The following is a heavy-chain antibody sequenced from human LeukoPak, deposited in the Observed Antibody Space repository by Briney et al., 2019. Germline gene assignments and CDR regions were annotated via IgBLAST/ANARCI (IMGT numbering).Heavy chain of an antibody. CDR3: ATERDSSWTFDS. V-gene: IGHV3-33*01. Sequence: GMSLRLSCEASGFTFSTYMMHWVRQAPGKGLDWVAMIWSDGSNQYYADSVKGRFSISRDNSKNTLYLQMNSLRAEDTAMYYCATERDSSWTFDSWGQGTLVTVSS. CDR2: IWSDGSNQ. CDR1: GFTFSTYM. D-gene: IGHD6-13*01. J-gene: IGHJ4*02.